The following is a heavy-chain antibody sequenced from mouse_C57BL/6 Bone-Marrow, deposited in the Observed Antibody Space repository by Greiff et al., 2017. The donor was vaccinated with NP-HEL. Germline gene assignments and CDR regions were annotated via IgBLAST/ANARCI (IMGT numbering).Heavy chain of an antibody. J-gene: IGHJ3*01. CDR1: GFTFSDAW. CDR3: TRYVGFAY. CDR2: IRNKANNPAT. D-gene: IGHD1-1*01. Sequence: EVQLVESGGGLVQPGGSMKLSCAASGFTFSDAWMDWVRQSPEKGLEWVAEIRNKANNPATYYAESVNGRFTISRDDSKSSVYLQMNSLRAEDTGIYCCTRYVGFAYWGQGTLVTVSA. V-gene: IGHV6-6*01.